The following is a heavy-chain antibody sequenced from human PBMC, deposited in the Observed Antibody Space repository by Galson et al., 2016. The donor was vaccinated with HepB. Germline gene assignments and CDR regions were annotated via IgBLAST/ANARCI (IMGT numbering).Heavy chain of an antibody. CDR3: VRRLAVGWLDP. V-gene: IGHV3-33*01. D-gene: IGHD3-16*01. J-gene: IGHJ5*02. CDR1: GFSFRSYG. Sequence: SLRLSCAASGFSFRSYGMHWVRQAPGKGLEWLAFIWYDGSNEYYADSVKGRFTVSRDNSNDTLYLEMNSLRVEDPAVYDCVRRLAVGWLDPWGQGTLVTVSS. CDR2: IWYDGSNE.